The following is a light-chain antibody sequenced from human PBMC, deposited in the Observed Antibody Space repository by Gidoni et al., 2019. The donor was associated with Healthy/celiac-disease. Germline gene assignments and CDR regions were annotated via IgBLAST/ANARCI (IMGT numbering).Light chain of an antibody. V-gene: IGLV3-1*01. CDR3: QAWDSSTVV. J-gene: IGLJ1*01. CDR2: QDS. Sequence: SYELTQPPSVSVSPGQTASITCSGDKLGDKYACWSQRKPGQSPVLVIYQDSKRPSGIPERFSGSNSGNTATLTISGTQAMDEADYYCQAWDSSTVVFGTGTKVTVL. CDR1: KLGDKY.